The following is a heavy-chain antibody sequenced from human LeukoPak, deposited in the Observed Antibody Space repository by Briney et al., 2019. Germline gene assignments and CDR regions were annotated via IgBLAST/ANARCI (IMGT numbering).Heavy chain of an antibody. CDR3: ARDRPSVVTEAFDI. J-gene: IGHJ3*02. D-gene: IGHD4-23*01. CDR1: GFTFSSHA. CDR2: ISSNGGST. V-gene: IGHV3-64*01. Sequence: GGSLRLSCAASGFTFSSHAMHWVRQAPGKGLEYVSAISSNGGSTYYANSVKGRFTISRDNSKNTLYLQMGSLRAEDMAVYYCARDRPSVVTEAFDIWGQGTMLTVSS.